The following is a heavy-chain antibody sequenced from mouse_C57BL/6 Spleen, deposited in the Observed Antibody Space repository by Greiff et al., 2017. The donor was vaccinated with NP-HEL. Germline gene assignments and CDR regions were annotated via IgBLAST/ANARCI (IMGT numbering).Heavy chain of an antibody. CDR2: IHPNSGST. CDR3: ARYGDYDDEGDYYAMDY. CDR1: GYTFTSYW. Sequence: VQLQQPGAELVKPGASVKLSCKASGYTFTSYWMHWVKQRPGQGLEWIGMIHPNSGSTNYNEKFKSKATLTVDKSSSTAYMQLSSVTSEDSAVYYCARYGDYDDEGDYYAMDYWGQGTSVTVSS. J-gene: IGHJ4*01. V-gene: IGHV1-64*01. D-gene: IGHD2-4*01.